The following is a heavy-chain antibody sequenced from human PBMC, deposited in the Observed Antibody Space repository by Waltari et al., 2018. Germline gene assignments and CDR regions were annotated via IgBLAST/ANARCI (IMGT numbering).Heavy chain of an antibody. CDR1: GGSISSSSYY. V-gene: IGHV4-39*01. CDR3: ARPQGSGAFDI. Sequence: QLQLQESGPGLVKPSETLSLTCTVSGGSISSSSYYWGWIRQPPGKGLEWIGSIYYSVSTYYNPSLKSRVTISVDTSKNQFSLKLSSVTAADTAVYYCARPQGSGAFDICGQGTMVTVSS. CDR2: IYYSVST. J-gene: IGHJ3*02. D-gene: IGHD3-10*01.